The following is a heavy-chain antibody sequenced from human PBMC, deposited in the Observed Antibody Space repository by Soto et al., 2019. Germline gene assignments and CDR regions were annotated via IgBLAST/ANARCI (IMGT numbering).Heavy chain of an antibody. Sequence: SVKVSCKASGGTFSSYAISWVRQAPGQGLEWMGGIIPIFGTANYAQKFQGRVTITADESTSTAYMELSSLRSEDTAVYYCDIVTGWVRADYYYFCMDVWGQATTVTVSS. J-gene: IGHJ6*01. CDR1: GGTFSSYA. V-gene: IGHV1-69*13. CDR2: IIPIFGTA. CDR3: DIVTGWVRADYYYFCMDV. D-gene: IGHD3-16*02.